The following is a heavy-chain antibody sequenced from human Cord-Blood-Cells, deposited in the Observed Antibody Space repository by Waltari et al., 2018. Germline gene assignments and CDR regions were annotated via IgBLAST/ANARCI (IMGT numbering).Heavy chain of an antibody. CDR2: IYHMGGT. J-gene: IGHJ5*02. CDR1: GYSISSGYY. Sequence: QVQLQESGPGLVKPSETLSLTCTVSGYSISSGYYWGWIRQPPGKGLEWIGSIYHMGGTYYSPSLKRRVTISVDTSKNQFSLKLSSVTAADTAVYYCATTVTNWFDPWGQGTLVTVSS. D-gene: IGHD4-17*01. CDR3: ATTVTNWFDP. V-gene: IGHV4-38-2*02.